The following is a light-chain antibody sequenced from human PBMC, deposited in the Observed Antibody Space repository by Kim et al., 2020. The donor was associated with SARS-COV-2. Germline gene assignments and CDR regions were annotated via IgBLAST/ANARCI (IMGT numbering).Light chain of an antibody. V-gene: IGLV4-60*03. CDR1: SGHSSYI. Sequence: SSVKLTCTLSSGHSSYIIAWHQQQPGKAPRYLMKLEGSGSYNEGSGVPDRFSGSSSGADRYLTISNLQSEDEADYYCETWDSNTHVFGSGTKVTVL. CDR2: LEGSGSY. J-gene: IGLJ6*01. CDR3: ETWDSNTHV.